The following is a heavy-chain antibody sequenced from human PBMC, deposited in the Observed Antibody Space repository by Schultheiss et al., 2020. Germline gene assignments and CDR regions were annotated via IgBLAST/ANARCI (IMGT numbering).Heavy chain of an antibody. CDR1: GGSISSYY. D-gene: IGHD2-15*01. CDR3: ARAGVVVAATSGYYYYGMDV. J-gene: IGHJ6*02. Sequence: SATLSLTCTVSGGSISSYYWSWIRQPPGKGLEWIGYIYYSGSTYYNPSLKSRVTISVDTSKNQFSLKLSSVTAADTAVYYCARAGVVVAATSGYYYYGMDVWGQGTTVTVSS. CDR2: IYYSGST. V-gene: IGHV4-59*12.